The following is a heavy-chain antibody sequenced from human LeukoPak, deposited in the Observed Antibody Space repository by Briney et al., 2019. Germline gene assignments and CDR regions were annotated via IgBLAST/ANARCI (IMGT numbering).Heavy chain of an antibody. CDR1: GYTFTAYG. D-gene: IGHD3-10*01. CDR2: ISGYNGDT. V-gene: IGHV1-18*01. Sequence: ASVKVSCMASGYTFTAYGFSWVRQAPGQXLELMGWISGYNGDTNYAQRLQGRVTMTTDTSTSTAYLELRSLRSDDTAVYYCARGHAPDMVRSNWVDTWGPGTLVTVSS. J-gene: IGHJ5*02. CDR3: ARGHAPDMVRSNWVDT.